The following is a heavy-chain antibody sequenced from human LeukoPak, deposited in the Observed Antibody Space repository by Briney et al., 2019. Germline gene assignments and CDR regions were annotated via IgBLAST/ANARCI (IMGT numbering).Heavy chain of an antibody. V-gene: IGHV3-74*01. CDR2: SDGSDT. CDR3: ARVESGSCSNTRCRSIDF. J-gene: IGHJ4*02. Sequence: SGRSLRLSCEGSGFTFSKYWLHWVRQTPGKGLVWVSRSDGSDTSYADSVKGRFTISRDNAKNTLFLKMSSLRAEDTAVYYCARVESGSCSNTRCRSIDFWGQGTLVTVSS. CDR1: GFTFSKYW. D-gene: IGHD2-2*01.